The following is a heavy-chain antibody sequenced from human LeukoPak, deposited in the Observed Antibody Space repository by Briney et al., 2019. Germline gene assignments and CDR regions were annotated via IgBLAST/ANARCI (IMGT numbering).Heavy chain of an antibody. Sequence: PGGSLRLSCAASGFTFSNYSMNWVRQAPGKGLEWVSGINWNGGSTGYADSVKGRFTISRDNAKNSLYLQMNSLRAEDTALYYCARDHGYSSSGSGFDYWGQGTLVTVSS. CDR2: INWNGGST. V-gene: IGHV3-20*04. CDR1: GFTFSNYS. D-gene: IGHD6-13*01. J-gene: IGHJ4*02. CDR3: ARDHGYSSSGSGFDY.